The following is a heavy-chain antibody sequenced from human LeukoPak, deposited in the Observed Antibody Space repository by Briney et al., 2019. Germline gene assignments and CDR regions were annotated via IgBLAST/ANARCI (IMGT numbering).Heavy chain of an antibody. CDR3: ARTGVLYFDY. CDR2: IKQDGSEK. Sequence: GGSLRLSCAASGFTFSSHWMSWVRQAPGKGLEWVANIKQDGSEKYYVDSVKGRFTISGDNATNSLYLQMNSLRAEDTAVYYCARTGVLYFDYWGQGTLVTVSS. CDR1: GFTFSSHW. D-gene: IGHD2-8*01. J-gene: IGHJ4*02. V-gene: IGHV3-7*01.